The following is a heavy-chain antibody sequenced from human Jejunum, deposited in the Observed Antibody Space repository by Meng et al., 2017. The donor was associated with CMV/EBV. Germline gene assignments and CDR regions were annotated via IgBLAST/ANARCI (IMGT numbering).Heavy chain of an antibody. Sequence: FSDYYMNWSRQAPGKGLEWVSYMSGSGSSIDYADSVKGRFTISRDNAKNSLYLQMNSLRVEDTAVYYCARDPYSIAVAGKGEFDSWGQGTLVTVSS. V-gene: IGHV3-11*01. J-gene: IGHJ4*02. D-gene: IGHD6-19*01. CDR2: MSGSGSSI. CDR3: ARDPYSIAVAGKGEFDS. CDR1: FSDYY.